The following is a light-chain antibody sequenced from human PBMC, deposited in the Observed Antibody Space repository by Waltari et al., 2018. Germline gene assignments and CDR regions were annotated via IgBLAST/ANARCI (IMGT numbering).Light chain of an antibody. CDR3: QRYDNLPVFA. CDR2: DAS. V-gene: IGKV1-33*01. Sequence: IQMTQSPSSLSASVGDRVTITCQASQDISNYLNWYQQIPGKAPKLLISDASILQTGVPSRFSGSQSGTHFTLTISSLQPEDIATYYCQRYDNLPVFAFGPGTKVDVK. CDR1: QDISNY. J-gene: IGKJ3*01.